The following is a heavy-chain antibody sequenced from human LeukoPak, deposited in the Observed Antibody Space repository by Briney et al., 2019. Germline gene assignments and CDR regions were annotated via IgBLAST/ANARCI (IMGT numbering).Heavy chain of an antibody. V-gene: IGHV3-30-3*01. J-gene: IGHJ3*02. D-gene: IGHD6-19*01. CDR3: ARALVAVAGRPTAFDI. Sequence: GGSLRLSCAASGFTFSSYAMHWVRQAPGKGLEWVAVISYDGSNKYYADSVKGRFTISRDNSKNTLYLQMNSLRAEDTAVYYCARALVAVAGRPTAFDIWGQGTMVTVSS. CDR1: GFTFSSYA. CDR2: ISYDGSNK.